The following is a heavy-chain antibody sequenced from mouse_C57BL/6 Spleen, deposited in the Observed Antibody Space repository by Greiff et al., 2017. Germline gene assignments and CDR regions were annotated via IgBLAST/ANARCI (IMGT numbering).Heavy chain of an antibody. V-gene: IGHV1-7*01. CDR3: ATYKFFFDY. CDR2: INPSSGYT. Sequence: QVQLQQSGAELAKPGASVKLSCKASGYTFTSYWMHWVKQRPGQGLEWIGYINPSSGYTKYNQKFKDKATLTADKSSSTAYMQLNSLTSEDSAVYFCATYKFFFDYWGQGTTLTVSS. J-gene: IGHJ2*01. D-gene: IGHD2-10*01. CDR1: GYTFTSYW.